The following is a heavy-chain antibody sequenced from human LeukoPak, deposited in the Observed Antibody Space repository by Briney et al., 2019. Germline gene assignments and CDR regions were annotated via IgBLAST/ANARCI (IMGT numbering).Heavy chain of an antibody. J-gene: IGHJ4*02. V-gene: IGHV3-66*02. CDR3: ARDRHRGNFDY. CDR1: GFTVSSNH. CDR2: IYSGGST. Sequence: PGGSLRLSCAASGFTVSSNHMSWVRQAPGKGLEWVPVIYSGGSTYYADSVKGRFTISRDNSKNTLYLQMNSLRAEDTAVYYCARDRHRGNFDYWGQGTLVTVSS. D-gene: IGHD3-16*02.